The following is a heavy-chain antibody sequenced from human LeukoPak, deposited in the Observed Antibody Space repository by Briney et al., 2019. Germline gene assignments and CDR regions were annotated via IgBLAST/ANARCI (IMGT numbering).Heavy chain of an antibody. J-gene: IGHJ2*01. CDR1: GFTFRLYA. D-gene: IGHD5-18*01. Sequence: GALRLSCAASGFTFRLYAMTWVRQAAGKGLEWVSAISGNADTTYYADSVKGRFTISRDNSKNTLFLQMNNLRAEDTALYYCAGYTFGYWYFDLWGRGTLVTVSS. CDR3: AGYTFGYWYFDL. CDR2: ISGNADTT. V-gene: IGHV3-23*01.